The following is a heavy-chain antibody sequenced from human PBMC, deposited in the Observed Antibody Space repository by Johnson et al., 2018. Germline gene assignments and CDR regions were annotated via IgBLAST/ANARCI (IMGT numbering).Heavy chain of an antibody. J-gene: IGHJ1*01. CDR3: ARPKLEAAAATAEYFQH. CDR2: IIPIFGTA. Sequence: QVQLVQSGAEVKKPGSSVEVSCKASGGTFSSYAISWVRQAPGQGLEWMGGIIPIFGTANYAQKFQGRVTITADESTSTVYMELSSLRSEGTAMYYCARPKLEAAAATAEYFQHWGQGTLVTVSS. D-gene: IGHD6-13*01. V-gene: IGHV1-69*01. CDR1: GGTFSSYA.